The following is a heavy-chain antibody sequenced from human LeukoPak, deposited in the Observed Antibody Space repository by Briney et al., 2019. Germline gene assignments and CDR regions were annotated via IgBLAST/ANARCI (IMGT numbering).Heavy chain of an antibody. D-gene: IGHD4-17*01. CDR3: ANLDYGDYGVDY. CDR1: GFTFSSYG. J-gene: IGHJ4*02. V-gene: IGHV3-30*18. Sequence: GRSLRLSCAASGFTFSSYGMHWVRQAPGKGLEWVAVISYDGSNKYYADSVKGRFTISRDNSKNTLYLQLNSLRAEDTAVYYCANLDYGDYGVDYWGQGTLVTVSS. CDR2: ISYDGSNK.